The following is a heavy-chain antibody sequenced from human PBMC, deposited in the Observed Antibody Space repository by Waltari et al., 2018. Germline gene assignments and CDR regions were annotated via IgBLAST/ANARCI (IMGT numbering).Heavy chain of an antibody. Sequence: QVQLQQWGAGLLKPSETLSLTCAVYGGSFSGYYWSWIRQPPGKGLEWIGEINHRGSTNYSPSLKSRVTISVDTSKNQFSLKLSSVTAADTAVYYWARLRGKLGMGWFDPWGQGTLVTVSS. V-gene: IGHV4-34*01. CDR3: ARLRGKLGMGWFDP. CDR1: GGSFSGYY. D-gene: IGHD6-13*01. J-gene: IGHJ5*02. CDR2: INHRGST.